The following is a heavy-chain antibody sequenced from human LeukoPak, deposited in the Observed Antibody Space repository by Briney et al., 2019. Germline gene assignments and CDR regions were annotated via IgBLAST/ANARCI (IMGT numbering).Heavy chain of an antibody. CDR1: GYTFTSYY. V-gene: IGHV1-69*02. D-gene: IGHD2-2*01. CDR3: AGGGYCSSTSCYSSWFDP. Sequence: GASVKVSCKASGYTFTSYYMHWVRQAPGQGLEWMGRVIPILGIANYAQKFQGRVTITADKSTSTAYMELSSLRSEDTAVFYCAGGGYCSSTSCYSSWFDPWGQGTLVTVSS. J-gene: IGHJ5*02. CDR2: VIPILGIA.